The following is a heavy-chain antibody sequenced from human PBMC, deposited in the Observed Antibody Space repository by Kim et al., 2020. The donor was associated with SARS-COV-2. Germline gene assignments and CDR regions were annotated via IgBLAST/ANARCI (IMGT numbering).Heavy chain of an antibody. J-gene: IGHJ4*01. CDR1: GFSFRDSW. D-gene: IGHD1-20*01. CDR2: LRPDGNEL. CDR3: TRDIGYNHFDC. Sequence: GGSLRLSCAGFGFSFRDSWMTWVRQAPGEALEWVADLRPDGNELYYADSVKGRFTISRDNANSTLYLQMNSLRADDTAVYYCTRDIGYNHFDCWGQGTLVSVSS. V-gene: IGHV3-7*01.